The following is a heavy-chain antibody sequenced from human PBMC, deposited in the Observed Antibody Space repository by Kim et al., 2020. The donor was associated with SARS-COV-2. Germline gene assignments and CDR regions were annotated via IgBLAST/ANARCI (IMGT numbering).Heavy chain of an antibody. Sequence: GGTTDYAAPVKGRFTISRDDSKNTLYLQMNSLKTEDTAVYYCTTGVLFDYWGQGTLVTVSS. CDR2: GGTT. CDR3: TTGVLFDY. V-gene: IGHV3-15*01. J-gene: IGHJ4*02.